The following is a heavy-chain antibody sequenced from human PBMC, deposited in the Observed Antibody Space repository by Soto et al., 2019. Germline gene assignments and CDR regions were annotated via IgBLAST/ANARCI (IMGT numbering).Heavy chain of an antibody. CDR2: ISGSGGST. J-gene: IGHJ4*02. D-gene: IGHD1-1*01. CDR3: ARFNLFLRYHTLDY. Sequence: PGGSLRLSCAASGFTFSSYAMSWIRQAPGKGLEWVSAISGSGGSTYYADSVKGRFTISRDNSKNTLYLQMNSLRAADTAVYYCARFNLFLRYHTLDYWGQGTLVTVSS. V-gene: IGHV3-23*01. CDR1: GFTFSSYA.